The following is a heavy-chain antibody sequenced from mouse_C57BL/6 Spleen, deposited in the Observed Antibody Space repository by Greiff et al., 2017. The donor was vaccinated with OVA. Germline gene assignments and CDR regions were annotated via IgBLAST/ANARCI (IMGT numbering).Heavy chain of an antibody. D-gene: IGHD1-3*01. V-gene: IGHV5-6*01. J-gene: IGHJ2*01. Sequence: EVQLVESGGDLVKPGGSLKLSCAASGFTFSSYGMSWVRQTPDKRLEWVATISSGGSYTYYPDSVKGRFTISRDNAKNTLYLQMSSLKSEDTAMYYCARPQSSSLYYFDYWGQGTTLTVSS. CDR2: ISSGGSYT. CDR3: ARPQSSSLYYFDY. CDR1: GFTFSSYG.